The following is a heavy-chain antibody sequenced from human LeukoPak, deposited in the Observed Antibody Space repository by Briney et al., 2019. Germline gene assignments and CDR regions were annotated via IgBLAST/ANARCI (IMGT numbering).Heavy chain of an antibody. CDR2: ISGSGGST. J-gene: IGHJ6*02. CDR3: AREGRNCGGDCYSEDYYYYGMDV. V-gene: IGHV3-23*01. CDR1: GFTFSSYA. Sequence: GGSLRLSCAASGFTFSSYAMSWVRQAPGKGLEWVSAISGSGGSTYYADSVKGRFTISRDNSKNTLYLQMSSLRAEDTAVYYCAREGRNCGGDCYSEDYYYYGMDVWGQGTTVTVSS. D-gene: IGHD2-21*02.